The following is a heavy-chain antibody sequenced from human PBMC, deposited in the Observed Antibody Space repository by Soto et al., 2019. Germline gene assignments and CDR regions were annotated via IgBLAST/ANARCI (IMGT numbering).Heavy chain of an antibody. D-gene: IGHD5-18*01. J-gene: IGHJ4*02. V-gene: IGHV3-30*18. CDR1: GFTFSTYG. Sequence: QVQLVESGGGVVQPGRSLRLSCVASGFTFSTYGMHWVRQAPGKGLEWVAVISYDGSNKYYADSVKGRITISRDNSKNTLYRQMSSLRAEDTAVYYCAKGLSYSVIDYWGQGTLVTVSS. CDR3: AKGLSYSVIDY. CDR2: ISYDGSNK.